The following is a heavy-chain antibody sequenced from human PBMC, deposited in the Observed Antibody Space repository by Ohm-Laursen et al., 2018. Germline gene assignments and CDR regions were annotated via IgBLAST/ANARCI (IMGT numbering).Heavy chain of an antibody. Sequence: SLRLSCAASGFTVSSNYMSWVRQAPGKGLEWVSIIYSDYSGGSSYYGDSVKDRFSISRDNSKNTLYLQMNSLRAEDTAMYYCARDVDTSSHYSQFDPWGRGTLVTVSS. D-gene: IGHD5-18*01. CDR2: IYSDYSGGSS. CDR3: ARDVDTSSHYSQFDP. V-gene: IGHV3-66*01. J-gene: IGHJ5*02. CDR1: GFTVSSNY.